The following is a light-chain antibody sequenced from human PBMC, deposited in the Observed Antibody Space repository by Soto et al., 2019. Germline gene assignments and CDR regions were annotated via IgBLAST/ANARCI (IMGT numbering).Light chain of an antibody. CDR2: AAS. V-gene: IGKV1-27*01. CDR1: QGISNS. Sequence: DNQMTQSPSSLSASVGDRVTITCRASQGISNSLAWYQQKPGKVPKLLIYAASTLQSGVPSRFRGSGSGTDFTLTLNSLQPEDVATYYCQKYNSAPLTFGPGTKVHLK. CDR3: QKYNSAPLT. J-gene: IGKJ3*01.